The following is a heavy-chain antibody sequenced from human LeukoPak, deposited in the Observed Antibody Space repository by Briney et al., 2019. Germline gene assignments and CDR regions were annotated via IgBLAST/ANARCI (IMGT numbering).Heavy chain of an antibody. Sequence: PGGSLRLSCAASGFTFSDYYMNWIRQAPGKGLEWISYISSSGTTIYYADSVKGRFTISRDNAKNSLYLQMNSLRAEDTAVYYCARLLSGSYIYYYYYMDVWGKGTTVTISS. CDR1: GFTFSDYY. CDR3: ARLLSGSYIYYYYYMDV. CDR2: ISSSGTTI. J-gene: IGHJ6*03. D-gene: IGHD1-26*01. V-gene: IGHV3-11*04.